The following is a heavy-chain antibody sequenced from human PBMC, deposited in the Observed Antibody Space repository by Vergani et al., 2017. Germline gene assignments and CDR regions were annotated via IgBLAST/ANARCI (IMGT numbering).Heavy chain of an antibody. CDR1: GFTFSSYG. CDR2: ISYDGSNK. D-gene: IGHD3-10*01. CDR3: ARGGSGSYYEVSWFDP. V-gene: IGHV3-30*03. J-gene: IGHJ5*02. Sequence: QVQLVESGGGVVQPGRSLRLSCAASGFTFSSYGMHWVRQAPGKGLEWVAVISYDGSNKYYADSVKGRFTISRDNSKNTLYLQMNSLRSEDTAVYYCARGGSGSYYEVSWFDPWGQGTLVTVSS.